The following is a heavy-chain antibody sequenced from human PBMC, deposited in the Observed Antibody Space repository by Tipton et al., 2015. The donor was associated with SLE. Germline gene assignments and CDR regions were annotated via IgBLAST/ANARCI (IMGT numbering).Heavy chain of an antibody. CDR2: IYTSGST. CDR3: ARESIAAAGPFDY. CDR1: GGSISSSSYY. Sequence: TLSLTCTVSGGSISSSSYYWGWIRQPPGKGLEWIGRIYTSGSTNYNPSLKSRVTISVDTSKNQFSLKLSSVTAADTAVYYCARESIAAAGPFDYWGQGTLVTVSS. V-gene: IGHV4-61*02. J-gene: IGHJ4*02. D-gene: IGHD6-13*01.